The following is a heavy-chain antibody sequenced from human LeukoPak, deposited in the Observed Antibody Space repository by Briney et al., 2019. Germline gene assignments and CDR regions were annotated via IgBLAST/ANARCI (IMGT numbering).Heavy chain of an antibody. J-gene: IGHJ4*02. CDR3: ARHRPIDSSGYYAPFDY. V-gene: IGHV4-39*01. D-gene: IGHD3-22*01. Sequence: SETLSLTCTVSGGSISSSSYYWGWLRQPPGKGLEWIGSIYYSGSTYYNPSLKSRVTISVDTSKNQFSLKLSSVTAADTAVYYCARHRPIDSSGYYAPFDYWGQGTLVTVSS. CDR1: GGSISSSSYY. CDR2: IYYSGST.